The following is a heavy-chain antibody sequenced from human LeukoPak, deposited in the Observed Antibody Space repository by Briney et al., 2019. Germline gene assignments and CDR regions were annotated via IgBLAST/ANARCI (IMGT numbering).Heavy chain of an antibody. V-gene: IGHV3-33*01. CDR3: ARSGSTYYYGMDV. CDR2: IWYDGTDK. CDR1: GFTFSSYG. J-gene: IGHJ6*02. Sequence: GRSLRLTCAASGFTFSSYGMHWVRQGPGKGLEWVTFIWYDGTDKNYADSVKGRFTISRDNSKNTLYLQMNSLRAEDAAVYYCARSGSTYYYGMDVWGQGTTVTVSS. D-gene: IGHD3-10*01.